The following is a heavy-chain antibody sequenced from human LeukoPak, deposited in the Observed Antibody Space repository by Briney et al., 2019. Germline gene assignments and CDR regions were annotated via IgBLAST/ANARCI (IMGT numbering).Heavy chain of an antibody. CDR2: IWFDGSNK. CDR1: GFTFSSYG. J-gene: IGHJ4*02. Sequence: GGSLRLSCAASGFTFSSYGMHWVRQAPGKGLEWVAVIWFDGSNKYYADSVKGRFTISRDNSKNTLYLQMNSLRGEDTAVYYCAGPDYDSSGYADYWGQGTLVTVSS. V-gene: IGHV3-33*01. CDR3: AGPDYDSSGYADY. D-gene: IGHD3-22*01.